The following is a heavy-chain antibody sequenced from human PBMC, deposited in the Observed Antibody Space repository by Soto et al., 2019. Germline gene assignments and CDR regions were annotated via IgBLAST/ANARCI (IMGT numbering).Heavy chain of an antibody. V-gene: IGHV4-59*01. D-gene: IGHD4-17*01. CDR1: GVSISSYY. CDR2: IYYSGST. Sequence: ETLSLTCTVSGVSISSYYWSWIRQPPGKGLEWIGYIYYSGSTNYNPSLKSRVTTSVDTSKNQFSLKLSSVTAADTAVYYCASDRYGDYVLDYWGQGALVTVSS. J-gene: IGHJ4*02. CDR3: ASDRYGDYVLDY.